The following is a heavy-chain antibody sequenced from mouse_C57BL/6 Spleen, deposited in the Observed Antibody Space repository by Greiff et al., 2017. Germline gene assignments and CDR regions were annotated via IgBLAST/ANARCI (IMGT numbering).Heavy chain of an antibody. CDR3: ARRGYYDYDDAMDY. D-gene: IGHD2-4*01. V-gene: IGHV1-50*01. Sequence: SGAELVKPGASVKLSCKASGYTFTSYWMQWVKQRPGQGLEWIGEIDPSDSYTNYNQKFKGKATLTVDTSSSTAYMQLSSLTSEDSAVYYCARRGYYDYDDAMDYWGQGTSVTVSS. CDR1: GYTFTSYW. J-gene: IGHJ4*01. CDR2: IDPSDSYT.